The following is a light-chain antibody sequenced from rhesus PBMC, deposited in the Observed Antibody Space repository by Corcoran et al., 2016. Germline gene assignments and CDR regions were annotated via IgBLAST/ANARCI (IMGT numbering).Light chain of an antibody. CDR1: QGISSW. Sequence: DIQMTQSPSSLSASVGDKVTITCRASQGISSWLAWYQQKPGKAPKLLIYAASSLQSGVPSRCSGTGSGTYFTLTISSLQPEDFATYYCQHGFGIPYSFGQGTKVEIK. CDR3: QHGFGIPYS. CDR2: AAS. V-gene: IGKV1-18*01. J-gene: IGKJ2*01.